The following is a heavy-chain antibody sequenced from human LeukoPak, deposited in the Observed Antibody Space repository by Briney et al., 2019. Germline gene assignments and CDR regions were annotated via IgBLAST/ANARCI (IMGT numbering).Heavy chain of an antibody. V-gene: IGHV4-59*08. CDR3: ARHAVVTAIRKLNNWFDP. D-gene: IGHD2-21*02. CDR2: IYYSGST. Sequence: SETLSLTCTVSGGSISSYYWSWIRQPPGKGLEWIGYIYYSGSTKYNPSLKSRVTISVDTSKNQFSLKLSSVTAADTAVYYCARHAVVTAIRKLNNWFDPWGQGTLVTVSS. J-gene: IGHJ5*02. CDR1: GGSISSYY.